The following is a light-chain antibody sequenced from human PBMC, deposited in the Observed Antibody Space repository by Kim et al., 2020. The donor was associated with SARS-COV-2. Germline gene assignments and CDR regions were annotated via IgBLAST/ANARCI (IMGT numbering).Light chain of an antibody. CDR3: QVWDTNTVV. Sequence: SEALGQTAQITCGENSIASKMVRWYQQRPGQAPVLVIYRDRSRPSGIPERFSGSNAWNTATLTISGAQAGDEADFYCQVWDTNTVVFGGGTKLTVL. V-gene: IGLV3-9*01. CDR1: SIASKM. CDR2: RDR. J-gene: IGLJ3*02.